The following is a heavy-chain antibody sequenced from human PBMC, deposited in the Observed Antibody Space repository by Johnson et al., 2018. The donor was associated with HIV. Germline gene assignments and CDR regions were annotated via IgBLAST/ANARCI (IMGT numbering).Heavy chain of an antibody. D-gene: IGHD3-9*01. CDR3: ARAGDYDILTGSLMKGAFDI. CDR1: GFTVSSNY. J-gene: IGHJ3*02. CDR2: IYSGDTT. V-gene: IGHV3-66*01. Sequence: VQLVESGGGLVQPGGSLRLSCAASGFTVSSNYMSWVRQAQGKGLEWVSIIYSGDTTYYADSVKGRFTISRDNSRNTLYLQMNSLRAGDTAAYYCARAGDYDILTGSLMKGAFDIWGQGTMVIVSS.